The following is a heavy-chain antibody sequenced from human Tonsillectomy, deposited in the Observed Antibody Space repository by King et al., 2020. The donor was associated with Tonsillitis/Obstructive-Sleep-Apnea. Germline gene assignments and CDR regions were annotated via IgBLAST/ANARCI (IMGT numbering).Heavy chain of an antibody. D-gene: IGHD5-24*01. J-gene: IGHJ5*02. Sequence: VQLVESGGGLVKPGGSLRLSCAASGFTFSDYYMSWLRQAPEKGLEWISFITSSGSTIYYADSVKGRFTISRDNAKNSLYLQMNRLRAEDTAVYYCARDVRRDGYKFDSPFGAWGQGTLVTVSS. CDR3: ARDVRRDGYKFDSPFGA. CDR2: ITSSGSTI. V-gene: IGHV3-11*01. CDR1: GFTFSDYY.